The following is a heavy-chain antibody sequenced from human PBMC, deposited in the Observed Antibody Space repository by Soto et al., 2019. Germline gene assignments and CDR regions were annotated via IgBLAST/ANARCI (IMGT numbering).Heavy chain of an antibody. V-gene: IGHV3-21*01. CDR3: ARAVYSPAGYYGMDV. CDR2: ISSSSSYI. D-gene: IGHD2-2*01. CDR1: GFTLSSYR. Sequence: EVQLVESGGGLVKPGGSLRLSCAASGFTLSSYRMNWVRQAPGKGLEWVSSISSSSSYIYYADSVKGRFTISRDNAKNSLYLQMNSLRAEDTAVYYCARAVYSPAGYYGMDVWGQGTTVTVSS. J-gene: IGHJ6*02.